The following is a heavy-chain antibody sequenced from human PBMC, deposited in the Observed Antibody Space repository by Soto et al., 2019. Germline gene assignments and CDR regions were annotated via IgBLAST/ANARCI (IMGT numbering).Heavy chain of an antibody. V-gene: IGHV4-34*01. CDR3: ARTRFLEWKGIRYYMDV. J-gene: IGHJ6*03. Sequence: SETLSLTCAVYGGSFSGYYWSWIRQPPGKGLEWIGEINHSGSTNYNPSLKSRVTISVDTSKNQFSLKLSSVTAADTAVYYCARTRFLEWKGIRYYMDVWGKGTTVTVSS. CDR1: GGSFSGYY. D-gene: IGHD3-3*01. CDR2: INHSGST.